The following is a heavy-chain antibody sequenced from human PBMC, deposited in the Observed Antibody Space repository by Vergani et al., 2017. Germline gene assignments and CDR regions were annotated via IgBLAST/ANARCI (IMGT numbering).Heavy chain of an antibody. CDR2: IHYSENT. V-gene: IGHV4-59*11. CDR1: FDSIRNLY. Sequence: QVQLQESGPGLVKSSETLSLTCSVSFDSIRNLYCNWIRQPPGKGLEWLGSIHYSENTNYNPSLNTRVTISVDTSKNQFSLTLTSVTAADTAVYYCARGMGTIFGVVRGYYFDYWGQGTLVTVSS. D-gene: IGHD3-3*01. J-gene: IGHJ4*02. CDR3: ARGMGTIFGVVRGYYFDY.